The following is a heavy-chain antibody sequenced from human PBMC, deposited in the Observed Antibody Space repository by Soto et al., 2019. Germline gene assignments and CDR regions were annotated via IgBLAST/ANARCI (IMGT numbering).Heavy chain of an antibody. CDR3: ARIPQTAAGGLLYHYYSMDR. J-gene: IGHJ6*02. V-gene: IGHV3-11*04. D-gene: IGHD6-13*01. Sequence: PGGSLRLSCAASGFTFSDYYMSWIRQAPGKGLEWVSYISSSGSTIYYADSVKGRFTISRDNAKNSLYLQMNSLTVEDTAVYYCARIPQTAAGGLLYHYYSMDRWGQGTTVTVSS. CDR1: GFTFSDYY. CDR2: ISSSGSTI.